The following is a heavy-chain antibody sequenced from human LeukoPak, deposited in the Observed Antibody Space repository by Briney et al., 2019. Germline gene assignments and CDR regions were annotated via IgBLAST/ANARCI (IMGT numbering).Heavy chain of an antibody. CDR3: ARVWPLYSSSPKFDP. J-gene: IGHJ5*02. D-gene: IGHD6-6*01. Sequence: SETLSLTCAVYGGSFSGYYWSWIRQPPGKGLEWIGEINHSGSTNYNPSLKSRVTISVDTSKNQFSLKLSSVTAADTAVYYCARVWPLYSSSPKFDPWGQGTLVTVSS. CDR2: INHSGST. V-gene: IGHV4-34*01. CDR1: GGSFSGYY.